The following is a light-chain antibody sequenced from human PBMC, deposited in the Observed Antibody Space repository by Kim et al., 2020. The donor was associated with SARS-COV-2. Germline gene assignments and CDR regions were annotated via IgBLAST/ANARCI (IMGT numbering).Light chain of an antibody. Sequence: QSALTQPRSVSGSPGQSVNISCTGTSSDVGSYNYVSWYQQHPGKAPKLIIYDVTKRPSGVPDRFSGSKSGNTASLTISGLQAEDEADYYCCSYAGSVVFGGGTKLTVL. CDR3: CSYAGSVV. V-gene: IGLV2-11*01. CDR1: SSDVGSYNY. J-gene: IGLJ2*01. CDR2: DVT.